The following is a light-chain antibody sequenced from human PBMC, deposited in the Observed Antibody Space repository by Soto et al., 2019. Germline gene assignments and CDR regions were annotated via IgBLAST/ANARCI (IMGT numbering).Light chain of an antibody. CDR3: QQLNVYPST. Sequence: EIVLTQSPDTLSLSPGERATLLCRASQTVTSGYLAWYQQKPGQAPRLLIYGASSRATGIPDRFSGSGSGTDFTLTISRLEPEDFATYYCQQLNVYPSTFGGGTKVDIK. CDR1: QTVTSGY. J-gene: IGKJ4*01. CDR2: GAS. V-gene: IGKV3D-20*02.